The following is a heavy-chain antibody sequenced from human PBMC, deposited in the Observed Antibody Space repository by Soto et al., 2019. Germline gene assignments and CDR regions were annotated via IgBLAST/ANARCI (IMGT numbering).Heavy chain of an antibody. V-gene: IGHV4-59*01. J-gene: IGHJ6*02. CDR2: VYNSGST. Sequence: PSETLSLTCNVSGGSISSYYWSWIRQPPGKGLEYIGHVYNSGSTIHSPSLKSRATISVDTSKNQFSLKLTSVTAADTAMYYCASYSSGSLAYYYGLDVWGQGTTVTVSS. CDR1: GGSISSYY. D-gene: IGHD6-19*01. CDR3: ASYSSGSLAYYYGLDV.